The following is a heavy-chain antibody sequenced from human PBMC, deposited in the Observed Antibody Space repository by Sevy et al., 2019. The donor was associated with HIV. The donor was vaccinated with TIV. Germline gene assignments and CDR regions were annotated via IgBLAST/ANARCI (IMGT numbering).Heavy chain of an antibody. CDR2: ISAYNGNT. V-gene: IGHV1-18*01. D-gene: IGHD3-22*01. CDR3: ASGGDYYDSSRYYAGRVFDI. CDR1: GYTFTTYG. Sequence: ASVKVSCKASGYTFTTYGITWVRQAPGQGLEWMGWISAYNGNTNYTQKIQGRVTMTTDTSTSTAYMERRSLRSDDTAVYYCASGGDYYDSSRYYAGRVFDIWGQGTMVTVSS. J-gene: IGHJ3*02.